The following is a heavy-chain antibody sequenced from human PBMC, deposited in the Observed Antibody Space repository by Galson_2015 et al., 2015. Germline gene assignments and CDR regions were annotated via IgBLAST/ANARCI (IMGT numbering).Heavy chain of an antibody. D-gene: IGHD2-15*01. CDR2: INPSGGST. CDR3: ARDGGYCSGGSCYFNWFDP. J-gene: IGHJ5*02. V-gene: IGHV1-46*01. Sequence: SVKVSCKASGYTFTGYYMHWVRQAPGRGLEWMGIINPSGGSTSYAQKFQGRVTMTRDTSTSTVYMELSSLRSEDTAVYYCARDGGYCSGGSCYFNWFDPWGQGTLVTVSS. CDR1: GYTFTGYY.